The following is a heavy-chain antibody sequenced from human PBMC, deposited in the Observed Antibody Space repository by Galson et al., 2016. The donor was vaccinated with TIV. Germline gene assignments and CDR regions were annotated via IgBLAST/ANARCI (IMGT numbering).Heavy chain of an antibody. CDR2: ISGYNGTK. Sequence: SVKVSCKASGYTLSSYSISWVRQAPGQGLEWLGWISGYNGTKNYAQKFQGRVTMTTDTSTSTAYMELRSLRSDDTAVYYCARVPTKTFDFWSGYDNSFCMDVGGNGTTVIVSS. CDR1: GYTLSSYS. D-gene: IGHD3-3*01. CDR3: ARVPTKTFDFWSGYDNSFCMDV. V-gene: IGHV1-18*01. J-gene: IGHJ6*03.